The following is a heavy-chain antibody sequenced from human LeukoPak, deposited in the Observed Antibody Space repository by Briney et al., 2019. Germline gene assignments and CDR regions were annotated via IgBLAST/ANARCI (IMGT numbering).Heavy chain of an antibody. CDR3: ARQVAVPASTNWFDP. CDR2: IYPGDSDT. D-gene: IGHD6-19*01. Sequence: GESLKIPCKVSGYSFTSYWIGWVRQMPGKGLEWMGIIYPGDSDTRYSPSFQGQVTISADKSISTAYLQWSSLKASDTAMYYCARQVAVPASTNWFDPWGQGTLVAVSS. CDR1: GYSFTSYW. J-gene: IGHJ5*02. V-gene: IGHV5-51*01.